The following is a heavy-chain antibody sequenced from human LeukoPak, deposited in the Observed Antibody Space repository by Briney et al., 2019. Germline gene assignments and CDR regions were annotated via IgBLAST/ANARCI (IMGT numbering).Heavy chain of an antibody. J-gene: IGHJ4*02. D-gene: IGHD2-2*01. Sequence: PSETLSLTCTVSGGSISNYYWNWIRQPPGKGLEWIGYISYSGRTNYNPSLKSRVTISVDTSKNQFSLKLRSVTAADTAVYYCARGQRYCSSTTCPIDYWGQGTLVTVS. CDR3: ARGQRYCSSTTCPIDY. V-gene: IGHV4-59*01. CDR1: GGSISNYY. CDR2: ISYSGRT.